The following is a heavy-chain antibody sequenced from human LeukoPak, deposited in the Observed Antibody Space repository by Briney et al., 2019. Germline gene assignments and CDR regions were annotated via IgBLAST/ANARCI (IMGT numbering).Heavy chain of an antibody. V-gene: IGHV1-69*11. D-gene: IGHD2-2*01. J-gene: IGHJ6*03. CDR2: IIPILGTA. CDR3: ARSFVVPAARPPFYYYYYMDV. Sequence: SVKVSCKASGGTFSSYAISWVRQAPGQGLEWMGRIIPILGTANYAQKFQGRVTITADESTSTAYMELSSLRSEDTAVYYCARSFVVPAARPPFYYYYYMDVWGKGTTVTVSS. CDR1: GGTFSSYA.